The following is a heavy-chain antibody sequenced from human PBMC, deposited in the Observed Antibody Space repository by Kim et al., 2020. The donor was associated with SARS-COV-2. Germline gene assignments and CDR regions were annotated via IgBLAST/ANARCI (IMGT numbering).Heavy chain of an antibody. Sequence: SETLSLTCAVYGGSFSGYYWSWIRQPPGKGLEWIGEINHSGSTNYNPSLKSRVTISIDTSKNQFSLKLSSVTAADTAVYYCARESIRQRTFDSWGQGTMV. D-gene: IGHD1-1*01. J-gene: IGHJ3*02. CDR1: GGSFSGYY. V-gene: IGHV4-34*01. CDR2: INHSGST. CDR3: ARESIRQRTFDS.